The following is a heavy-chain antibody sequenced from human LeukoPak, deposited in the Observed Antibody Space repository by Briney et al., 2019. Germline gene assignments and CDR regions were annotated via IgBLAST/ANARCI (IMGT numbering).Heavy chain of an antibody. Sequence: GGSLRLSCVASGFTFTNYAMSWVRQAPGKGLEWVSAISGSGGSTYYADSVKGRFTISRDNSKNTLYLQMNSLRAEDTAVYYCAKDYYDSSGYLNFDYWGQGTLVTVSS. CDR1: GFTFTNYA. D-gene: IGHD3-22*01. CDR3: AKDYYDSSGYLNFDY. CDR2: ISGSGGST. V-gene: IGHV3-23*01. J-gene: IGHJ4*02.